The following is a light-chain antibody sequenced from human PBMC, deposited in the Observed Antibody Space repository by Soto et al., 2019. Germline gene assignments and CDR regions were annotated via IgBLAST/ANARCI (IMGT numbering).Light chain of an antibody. CDR3: CSYAGSSTFDVV. V-gene: IGLV2-23*02. J-gene: IGLJ2*01. CDR2: EVS. Sequence: QSALTQPASVSGSPGQSITISCTGTSSDVGSYNLVSWYQQHPGKAPKLMIYEVSKRPSGVSNRSSGSKSGNTASLTISGFQAEDEADYYCCSYAGSSTFDVVFGGGTQLTVL. CDR1: SSDVGSYNL.